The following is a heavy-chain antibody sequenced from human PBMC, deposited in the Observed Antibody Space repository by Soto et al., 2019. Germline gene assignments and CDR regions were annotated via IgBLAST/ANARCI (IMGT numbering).Heavy chain of an antibody. CDR1: GYTFTSYA. D-gene: IGHD3-10*01. Sequence: ASVKVSCKASGYTFTSYAMHWVRQAPGQRLEWMGWINAGNGNTKYSQKFQGRVTITRDTSASTAYMELSSLRSEDTAVYYCARVVRGVIIKGDGGYYFDYWGQGTLVTVSS. J-gene: IGHJ4*02. CDR2: INAGNGNT. V-gene: IGHV1-3*01. CDR3: ARVVRGVIIKGDGGYYFDY.